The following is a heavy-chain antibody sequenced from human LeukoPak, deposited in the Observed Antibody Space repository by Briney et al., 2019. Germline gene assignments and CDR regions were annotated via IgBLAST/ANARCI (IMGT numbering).Heavy chain of an antibody. CDR2: LYTAGDT. J-gene: IGHJ4*02. D-gene: IGHD6-19*01. V-gene: IGHV3-53*01. CDR1: GFSVSSKY. CDR3: AGGQMFTSGGFES. Sequence: GGSLRLSCAASGFSVSSKYMSWVRQAPGKGLEWVSVLYTAGDTYYADSVKGRFTISRDNSKDTLSLQMNSLRPDDTALYYCAGGQMFTSGGFESWGQGTLVPVSS.